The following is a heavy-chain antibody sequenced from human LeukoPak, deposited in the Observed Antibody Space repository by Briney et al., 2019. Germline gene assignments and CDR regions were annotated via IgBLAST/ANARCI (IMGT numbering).Heavy chain of an antibody. CDR3: ARAHEVAYDYVWGSYRYNFDY. CDR2: MNPNSGNT. Sequence: EASVKVSCKASGYTFTSYDINWVRQATGQGLEWMGWMNPNSGNTGYAQKFQGRVTMTRNTSISTAYMELSSLRSEDTAVYYCARAHEVAYDYVWGSYRYNFDYWGQGTLVTVSS. V-gene: IGHV1-8*01. J-gene: IGHJ4*02. CDR1: GYTFTSYD. D-gene: IGHD3-16*02.